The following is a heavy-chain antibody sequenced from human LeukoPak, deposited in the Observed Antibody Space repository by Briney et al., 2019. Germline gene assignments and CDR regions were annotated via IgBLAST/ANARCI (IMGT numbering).Heavy chain of an antibody. CDR3: ASSSGSLEGFLSYWYFDL. V-gene: IGHV1-24*01. Sequence: ASVKVSCKVSGYTLTELSMHWVRQAPGKGLEWMGGFDPEDGETIYAQKFQGRVTMTEDTSTDTAYMELSSLRSEDTAVYYCASSSGSLEGFLSYWYFDLWGRGNLVTVSS. CDR2: FDPEDGET. CDR1: GYTLTELS. J-gene: IGHJ2*01. D-gene: IGHD3-22*01.